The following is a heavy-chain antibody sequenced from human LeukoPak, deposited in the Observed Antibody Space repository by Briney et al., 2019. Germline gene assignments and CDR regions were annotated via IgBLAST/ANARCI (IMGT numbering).Heavy chain of an antibody. D-gene: IGHD1-26*01. CDR3: ARDRLVGATTVVY. CDR2: ISSSSSYI. CDR1: EFTFSSYS. J-gene: IGHJ4*02. V-gene: IGHV3-21*01. Sequence: GGSLRLSCAASEFTFSSYSMNWVRQAPGKGLEWVSSISSSSSYIYYADSVKGRFTISRDNAKNSLYLQMNSLRAEDTAVYYCARDRLVGATTVVYWGQGTLVTVSS.